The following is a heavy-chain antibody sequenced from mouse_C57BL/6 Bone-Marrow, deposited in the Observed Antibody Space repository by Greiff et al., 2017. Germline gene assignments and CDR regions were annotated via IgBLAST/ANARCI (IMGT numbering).Heavy chain of an antibody. Sequence: VQLQQSGPVLVKPGASVKMSCKASGYTFTDYYMNWVKQSHGKSLEWIGVINPYNGGTSYNQKFKGKATLTVDKSSSTAYMELNSLTSEDSAVYYCARSFCNGYYGSWFAYWGQGTLVTVSA. CDR3: ARSFCNGYYGSWFAY. D-gene: IGHD2-3*01. CDR2: INPYNGGT. V-gene: IGHV1-19*01. J-gene: IGHJ3*01. CDR1: GYTFTDYY.